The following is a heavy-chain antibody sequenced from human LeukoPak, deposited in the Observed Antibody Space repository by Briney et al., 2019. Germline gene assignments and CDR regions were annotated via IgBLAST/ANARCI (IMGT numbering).Heavy chain of an antibody. Sequence: SETLSLTCTVSGGSISSYYWSWIRRPPGKGLEWIGYIYYSGSTNYNPSLKSRVTISVDTSKNQFSLKLSSVTAADTAVYYCARHKGFVDYWGQGTLVTVSS. V-gene: IGHV4-59*08. CDR1: GGSISSYY. J-gene: IGHJ4*02. CDR2: IYYSGST. CDR3: ARHKGFVDY.